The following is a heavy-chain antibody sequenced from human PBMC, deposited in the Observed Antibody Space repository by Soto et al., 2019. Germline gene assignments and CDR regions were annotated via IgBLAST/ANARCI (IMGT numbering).Heavy chain of an antibody. Sequence: QVQLQESGPGLVKPSQTLSLICNVSGGSISGGGYYWSWIRQHPGKGLEWIGYIYYSGSTYYNPSLKSRVTISLDTPKNQFSLKLSSVTPADTAVYYCARTGGSGYYYGLDYWGQGTLVTVSS. J-gene: IGHJ4*02. CDR3: ARTGGSGYYYGLDY. CDR1: GGSISGGGYY. D-gene: IGHD3-22*01. V-gene: IGHV4-31*03. CDR2: IYYSGST.